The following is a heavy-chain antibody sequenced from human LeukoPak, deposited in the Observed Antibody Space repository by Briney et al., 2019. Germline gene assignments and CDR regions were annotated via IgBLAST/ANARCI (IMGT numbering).Heavy chain of an antibody. J-gene: IGHJ5*02. V-gene: IGHV3-9*01. CDR2: ISWNSGSI. CDR1: GFTFDDYA. Sequence: GRSLRLSCAASGFTFDDYAMHWVRQAPGKGLEWVSGISWNSGSIGYADSVKGRFTISRDNAKNSLYLQMNRLRAEDTALYYCAKDIAPIVVVPAANHGHYNWFDPWGQGTLVTVSS. CDR3: AKDIAPIVVVPAANHGHYNWFDP. D-gene: IGHD2-2*01.